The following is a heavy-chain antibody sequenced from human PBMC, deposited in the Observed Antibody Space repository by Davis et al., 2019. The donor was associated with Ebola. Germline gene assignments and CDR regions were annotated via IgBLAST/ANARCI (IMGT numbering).Heavy chain of an antibody. CDR3: ARAGIVVVPTYYMDV. D-gene: IGHD2-2*01. Sequence: PSDTLSLTCTVSGGSISSSSYYWGWIRQPPGKGLEWIGYIYYSGSTNYNPSLKSRVTISVDTSKNQFSLKLSSVTAADTAVYYCARAGIVVVPTYYMDVWGKGTTVTVSS. V-gene: IGHV4-61*05. J-gene: IGHJ6*03. CDR2: IYYSGST. CDR1: GGSISSSSYY.